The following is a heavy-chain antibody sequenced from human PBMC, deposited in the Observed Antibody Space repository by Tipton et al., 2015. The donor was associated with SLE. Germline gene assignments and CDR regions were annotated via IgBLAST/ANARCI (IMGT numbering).Heavy chain of an antibody. D-gene: IGHD2-2*01. J-gene: IGHJ3*02. CDR1: GYSFTSYW. CDR3: ARDARIKGWLYCSSTSCLGEDAFDI. Sequence: VQLVQSGAEVKKPGESLKISCKGSGYSFTSYWIGWVRQMPGKGLEWMGIIYPGDSDTRYSPSFQGQVTISADKSISTAYLQWSSLKASDTAMYYCARDARIKGWLYCSSTSCLGEDAFDIWGQGTMVTVSS. V-gene: IGHV5-51*03. CDR2: IYPGDSDT.